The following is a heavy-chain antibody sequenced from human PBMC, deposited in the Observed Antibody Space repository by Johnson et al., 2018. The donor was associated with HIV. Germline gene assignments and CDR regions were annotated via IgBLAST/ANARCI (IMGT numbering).Heavy chain of an antibody. J-gene: IGHJ3*02. D-gene: IGHD3-22*01. CDR2: ISSSGSTI. Sequence: QVQLVESRGGLVKPGGSLRLSCAASGFTFSDYYMSWIRQAPGKGLEWVSYISSSGSTIYYADSVKGRFTISRDNAKNSLYLQMNSLRAVDTSVYYCARDWVQSPDYYDPVFFDIWGQGTMVTVSS. CDR1: GFTFSDYY. V-gene: IGHV3-11*04. CDR3: ARDWVQSPDYYDPVFFDI.